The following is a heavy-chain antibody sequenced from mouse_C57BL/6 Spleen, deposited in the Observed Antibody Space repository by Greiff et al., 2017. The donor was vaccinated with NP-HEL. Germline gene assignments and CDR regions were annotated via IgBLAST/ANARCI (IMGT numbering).Heavy chain of an antibody. V-gene: IGHV3-6*01. CDR3: ARDYDGAMDY. D-gene: IGHD2-12*01. Sequence: EVKLVESGPGLVKPSQSLSLTCSVTGYSITSGYYWNWIRQFPGNKLEWMGYISYDGSNNYNPSLKNRISITRDTSKNQFFLKLNSVTTEDTATYYCARDYDGAMDYWGQGTSVTVSS. CDR2: ISYDGSN. J-gene: IGHJ4*01. CDR1: GYSITSGYY.